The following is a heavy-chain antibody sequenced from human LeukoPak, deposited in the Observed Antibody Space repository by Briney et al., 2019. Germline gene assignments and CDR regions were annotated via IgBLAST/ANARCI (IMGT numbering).Heavy chain of an antibody. CDR3: GKDRTPSSSAGDYFDS. J-gene: IGHJ4*02. CDR2: IQNDATEK. CDR1: GFAFSFSASG. Sequence: GGSLRLSCTAPGFAFSFSASGIHWVRQAPGKGLEWVAFIQNDATEKSYADSVKGRCTTSRDNSKNTLYLQMNSLRAEDTAVYYCGKDRTPSSSAGDYFDSWGQGTLVTVSS. D-gene: IGHD6-6*01. V-gene: IGHV3-30*02.